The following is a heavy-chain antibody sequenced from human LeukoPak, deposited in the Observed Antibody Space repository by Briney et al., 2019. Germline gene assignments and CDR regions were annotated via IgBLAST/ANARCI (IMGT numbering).Heavy chain of an antibody. CDR2: INPNSGGT. V-gene: IGHV1-2*02. J-gene: IGHJ4*02. CDR1: GYTFTGYY. Sequence: ASVKVSCKASGYTFTGYYMHWVRQAPGQGLEWMGWINPNSGGTNYAQKFQGRVTMTRDTSISTAYMELSRLRSDDTAVYYCARDADIVATILSPHRNPGLLGYWGQGTLVTVSS. CDR3: ARDADIVATILSPHRNPGLLGY. D-gene: IGHD5-12*01.